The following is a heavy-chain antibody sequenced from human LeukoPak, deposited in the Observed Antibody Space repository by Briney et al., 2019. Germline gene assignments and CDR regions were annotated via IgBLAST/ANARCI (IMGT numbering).Heavy chain of an antibody. CDR1: GFTFSSYA. V-gene: IGHV3-23*01. CDR2: TSGSGTST. Sequence: GGSLRLSCAASGFTFSSYAMSWVRQAPGKGLEWVSATSGSGTSTYYADSVKGRFTISRDNSKNTLSLQMNSLRAEDTAVYYCAKDASQLPPGWLDYWGQGALVTVSS. J-gene: IGHJ4*02. D-gene: IGHD2-2*01. CDR3: AKDASQLPPGWLDY.